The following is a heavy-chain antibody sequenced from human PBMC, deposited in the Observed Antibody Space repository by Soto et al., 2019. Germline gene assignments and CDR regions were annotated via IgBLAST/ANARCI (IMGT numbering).Heavy chain of an antibody. CDR3: AKDRVDYGDYDYFDY. V-gene: IGHV3-23*01. D-gene: IGHD4-17*01. CDR2: ISGSGGST. J-gene: IGHJ4*02. Sequence: GSLRLSCAASGFTFSSYAMSWVRQAPGKGLEWVSAISGSGGSTYYADSVKGRFTISRDNSKNTLYLQMNSLRAEDTAVYYCAKDRVDYGDYDYFDYWGQGTLVTVSS. CDR1: GFTFSSYA.